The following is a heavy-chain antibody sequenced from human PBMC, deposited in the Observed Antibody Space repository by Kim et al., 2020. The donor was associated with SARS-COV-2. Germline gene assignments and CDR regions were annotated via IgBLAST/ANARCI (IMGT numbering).Heavy chain of an antibody. CDR1: GGSISSYY. CDR3: ARASFYFVGRCVDL. CDR2: IYYSGST. V-gene: IGHV4-59*01. D-gene: IGHD3-10*02. J-gene: IGHJ5*02. Sequence: SETLSLTCTVSGGSISSYYWSWIRQPPGKGLEWIGYIYYSGSTNYNPSLKSRVTISVDTSKNQFSLKLSSVTAADTAVYYCARASFYFVGRCVDLGGQGT.